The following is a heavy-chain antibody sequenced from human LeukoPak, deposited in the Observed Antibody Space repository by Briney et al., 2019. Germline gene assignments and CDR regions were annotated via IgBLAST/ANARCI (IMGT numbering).Heavy chain of an antibody. CDR3: ARTGYSGYDLNY. CDR2: INPNSGGT. J-gene: IGHJ4*02. V-gene: IGHV1-2*02. D-gene: IGHD5-12*01. Sequence: ASVKVSCKASGYTFTGYYMHWVRQAPGQGLEWMGWINPNSGGTNYAQKFQGRVTMTRDTSISTAYMELSSLRSEDTAVYYCARTGYSGYDLNYWGQGTLVTVSS. CDR1: GYTFTGYY.